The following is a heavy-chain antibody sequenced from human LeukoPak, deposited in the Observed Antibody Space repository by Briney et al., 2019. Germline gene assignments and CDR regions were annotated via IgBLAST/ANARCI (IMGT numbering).Heavy chain of an antibody. Sequence: PGGSLRLSCAASGFTFSSYGMHWVRQAPGKGLEWVAFIRYDGSNKYYADSVKGRFTISRDNSKNTLYLQMNSLRAEDTAVYYCAGTDIVVVPAAEAFDIWGQGTMVTVSS. CDR1: GFTFSSYG. CDR3: AGTDIVVVPAAEAFDI. J-gene: IGHJ3*02. D-gene: IGHD2-2*01. CDR2: IRYDGSNK. V-gene: IGHV3-30*02.